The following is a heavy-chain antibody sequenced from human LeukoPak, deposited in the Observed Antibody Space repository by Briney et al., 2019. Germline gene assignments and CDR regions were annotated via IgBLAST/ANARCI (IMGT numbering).Heavy chain of an antibody. V-gene: IGHV3-15*01. CDR1: GFTFSNAW. CDR2: IKSKTDGGTT. D-gene: IGHD6-19*01. J-gene: IGHJ4*02. Sequence: PGGSLRLSCAASGFTFSNAWMSWVRQAPGKGLEWVGRIKSKTDGGTTDDAAHVRGRFTISRDDSKNTLYLQMNSLKTEDTAVYYCTTGIAVAGPNPGFDYWGQGTLVTVSS. CDR3: TTGIAVAGPNPGFDY.